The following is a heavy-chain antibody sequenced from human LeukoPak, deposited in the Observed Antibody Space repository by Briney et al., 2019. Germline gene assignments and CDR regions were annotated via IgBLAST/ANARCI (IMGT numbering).Heavy chain of an antibody. J-gene: IGHJ1*01. CDR2: IYYSGST. D-gene: IGHD4/OR15-4a*01. V-gene: IGHV4-39*01. CDR1: GDFLSSGAYY. CDR3: ARLCQVPTCAKFEY. Sequence: NPSETLSLTCTVSGDFLSSGAYYWGWIRQSPGKGLAWIGSIYYSGSTFYNATFESRVTMSVDTSKNQFSLKLTSVTAADTAVYYCARLCQVPTCAKFEYWGPGILVTVSP.